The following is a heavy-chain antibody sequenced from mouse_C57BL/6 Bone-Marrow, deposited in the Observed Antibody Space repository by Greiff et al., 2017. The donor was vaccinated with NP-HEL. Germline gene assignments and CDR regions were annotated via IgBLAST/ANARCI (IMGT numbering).Heavy chain of an antibody. Sequence: EVQRVESGGGLVKPGGSLKLSCAASGFTFSSYAMSWVRQTPEKRLEWVATISDGGSYTYYPDNVKGRFTISRDNAKNNLYLQMSHLKSEDTAMYYCARGDDGSSYGYWGQGTTLTVSS. J-gene: IGHJ2*01. V-gene: IGHV5-4*01. CDR2: ISDGGSYT. CDR3: ARGDDGSSYGY. D-gene: IGHD1-1*01. CDR1: GFTFSSYA.